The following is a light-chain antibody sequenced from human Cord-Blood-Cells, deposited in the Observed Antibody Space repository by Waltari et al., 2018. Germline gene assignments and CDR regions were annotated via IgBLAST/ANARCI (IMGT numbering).Light chain of an antibody. CDR2: AAS. CDR3: QQSHSTP. V-gene: IGKV1-39*01. J-gene: IGKJ4*01. CDR1: QSISSY. Sequence: DIQMTQSPSSLSASVGDRVTITCRASQSISSYLNWYQQKPGKAPKLLIYAASSLQSGVPSRFSGSGSGTDFTLTISSLQPEDFATYYCQQSHSTPFGGGTKVEIK.